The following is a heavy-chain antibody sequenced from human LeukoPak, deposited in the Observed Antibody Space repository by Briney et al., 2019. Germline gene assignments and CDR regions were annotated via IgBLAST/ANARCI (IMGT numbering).Heavy chain of an antibody. J-gene: IGHJ6*02. CDR2: ISYDGSNK. Sequence: PGRSLRLSCAASGFTLSSYAMHWVRQAPGKGLEWVAVISYDGSNKYHADSVKGRFTISRDNSKNTLYLQMNSLRAEDTAVYYWAIDRTVVEPSSNQSLYYYYYGMDGWGQGTTVTVSS. V-gene: IGHV3-30*04. CDR1: GFTLSSYA. D-gene: IGHD2-2*01. CDR3: AIDRTVVEPSSNQSLYYYYYGMDG.